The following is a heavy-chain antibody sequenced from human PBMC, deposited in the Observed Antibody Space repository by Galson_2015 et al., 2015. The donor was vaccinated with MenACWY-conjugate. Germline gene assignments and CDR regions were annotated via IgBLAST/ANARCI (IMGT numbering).Heavy chain of an antibody. CDR2: ISYDGTNE. V-gene: IGHV3-30*04. J-gene: IGHJ4*02. Sequence: SLRLSCAASGSSFIKYALHWVRQAPGKGLEWVAVISYDGTNEYYADAVKGRFTISRDNSKSTLYLQMNSLRPEDTAFYYCARDYGSGNYYGLCQDSWGQGTLVTVSS. CDR1: GSSFIKYA. D-gene: IGHD3-10*01. CDR3: ARDYGSGNYYGLCQDS.